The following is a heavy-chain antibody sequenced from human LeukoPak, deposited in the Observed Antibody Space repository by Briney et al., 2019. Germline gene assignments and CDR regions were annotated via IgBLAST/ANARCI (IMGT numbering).Heavy chain of an antibody. CDR3: ARYRLVWLPAPVFDY. CDR2: IKEDGSEK. D-gene: IGHD6-19*01. Sequence: GGSLRLSCAASEFTFSSYWMTWVRQAPGKGLEWVANIKEDGSEKYYEDSVKGRFTISRENTKNLLYLEMNRLRAEDTAVYYCARYRLVWLPAPVFDYWGQGTLVTVSS. CDR1: EFTFSSYW. J-gene: IGHJ4*02. V-gene: IGHV3-7*01.